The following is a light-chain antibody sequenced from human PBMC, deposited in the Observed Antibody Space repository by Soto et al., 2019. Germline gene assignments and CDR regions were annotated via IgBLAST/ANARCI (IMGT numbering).Light chain of an antibody. Sequence: QSVLTQPPSVSAAPGQPVTISCSGSSSNIGNNYVSCYQQLPGTSPKLLIYDNNKRPSGIPDRFSGSKSGTSATLGITGLQTGDEADYYCGTWDSSLSAVVFGGGTKVTVL. CDR1: SSNIGNNY. J-gene: IGLJ2*01. V-gene: IGLV1-51*01. CDR3: GTWDSSLSAVV. CDR2: DNN.